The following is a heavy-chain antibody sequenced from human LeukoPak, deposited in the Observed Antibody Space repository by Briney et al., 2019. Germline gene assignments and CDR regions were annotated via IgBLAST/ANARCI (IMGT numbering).Heavy chain of an antibody. J-gene: IGHJ4*02. CDR1: GFTFSSYG. CDR3: ARDPAMYYDFWSGYYFDY. Sequence: GGSLRLSCAASGFTFSSYGMHWVRQAPGKGLEWVAVISYDGSNKYYADSVKGRFTISRDNSKNTLYLQMNSLRAEDTAVYYCARDPAMYYDFWSGYYFDYWGQGTLVTVSS. D-gene: IGHD3-3*01. CDR2: ISYDGSNK. V-gene: IGHV3-30*03.